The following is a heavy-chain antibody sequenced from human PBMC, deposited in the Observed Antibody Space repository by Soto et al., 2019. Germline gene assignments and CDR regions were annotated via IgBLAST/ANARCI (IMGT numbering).Heavy chain of an antibody. V-gene: IGHV1-69*13. CDR3: ARHVPAAGYYYGMDV. J-gene: IGHJ6*02. D-gene: IGHD2-2*01. CDR2: IIPIFGTT. Sequence: VASVTVSCKASEGTFSRYAISWVRQAPGQGLEWMGGIIPIFGTTNYAQKFQSRVTITADESTSTAYMELSSLRSEDTAVYYCARHVPAAGYYYGMDVWGQGTTVTVSS. CDR1: EGTFSRYA.